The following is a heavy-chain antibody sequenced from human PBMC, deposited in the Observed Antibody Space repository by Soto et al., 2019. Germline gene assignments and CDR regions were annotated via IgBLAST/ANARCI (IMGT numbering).Heavy chain of an antibody. CDR2: INAGNGKT. CDR3: ARAGDDCSTTNCYMIDY. J-gene: IGHJ4*02. V-gene: IGHV1-3*01. Sequence: PSVKVSCKASGYTFTTYAMHWVRQAPGQRLEWMGWINAGNGKTKYSQKFQGRVTITRDTSATTVYMELSSLRSEDTAVYYCARAGDDCSTTNCYMIDYWGQGTLVTVSS. D-gene: IGHD2-2*02. CDR1: GYTFTTYA.